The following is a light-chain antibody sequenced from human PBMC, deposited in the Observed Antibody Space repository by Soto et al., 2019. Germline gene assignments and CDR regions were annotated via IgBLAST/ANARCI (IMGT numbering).Light chain of an antibody. CDR1: QSISGW. Sequence: DIHMTHSPSTLSASVVDRVTITFLASQSISGWLALYQQKPGKAPRLLIYDASSVQSGVPSRFSGSGSATEFTLTISSLQPDDFATYYCQQYISFSLTFGQGTKVDIK. CDR3: QQYISFSLT. V-gene: IGKV1-5*01. J-gene: IGKJ1*01. CDR2: DAS.